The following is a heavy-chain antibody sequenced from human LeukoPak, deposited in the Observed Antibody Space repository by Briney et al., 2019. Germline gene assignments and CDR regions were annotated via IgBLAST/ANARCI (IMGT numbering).Heavy chain of an antibody. CDR3: ARLAGNNWLAP. V-gene: IGHV5-51*01. CDR2: IYSGDSDT. CDR1: GYRFTSYW. J-gene: IGHJ5*02. Sequence: GESLKISCKGSGYRFTSYWIGWVRQMPGKGLELMGIIYSGDSDTKYSPSLQGQVTMSVDKSINTAYLQWSSLKASDSAIYYCARLAGNNWLAPWGQGTLVTVSS.